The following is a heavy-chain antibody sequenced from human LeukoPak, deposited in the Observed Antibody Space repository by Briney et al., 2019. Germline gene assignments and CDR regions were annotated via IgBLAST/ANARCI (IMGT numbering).Heavy chain of an antibody. CDR1: GYTFTGYY. V-gene: IGHV1-2*02. Sequence: GASVKVSCKASGYTFTGYYMHWVRQAPGQGLEWMGWINPKSGGTNYAQKFQGRVTMTRDTSISTAYVEVSRMTSDDTAVYYCATSGGTSGPELDYWGQGTLVTVSS. CDR2: INPKSGGT. CDR3: ATSGGTSGPELDY. J-gene: IGHJ4*02. D-gene: IGHD3-3*01.